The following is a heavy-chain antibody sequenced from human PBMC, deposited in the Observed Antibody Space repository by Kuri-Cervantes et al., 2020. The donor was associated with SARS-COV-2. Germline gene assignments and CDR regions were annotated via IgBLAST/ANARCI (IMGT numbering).Heavy chain of an antibody. D-gene: IGHD3-3*01. CDR2: IYPADSET. Sequence: GGSLRLSCQGSGYSFKNFWISWVRQMPGKGLEWMGIIYPADSETRYSPSFQGQVTISAGKSTTTAYLQWSSLKATDTAMYYCARLLFWSGFVDSWGQGTLVTVSS. CDR1: GYSFKNFW. CDR3: ARLLFWSGFVDS. J-gene: IGHJ4*02. V-gene: IGHV5-51*01.